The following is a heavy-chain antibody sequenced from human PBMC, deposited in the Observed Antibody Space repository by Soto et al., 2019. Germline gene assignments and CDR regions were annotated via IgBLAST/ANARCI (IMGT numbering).Heavy chain of an antibody. D-gene: IGHD6-13*01. CDR3: ARGSSNWAYYFDF. V-gene: IGHV3-48*02. J-gene: IGHJ4*02. Sequence: EVHLVESGGGLVQPGGSLRLSCAASGFTFSSYSLNWVRQAPGKGLEWVSYITSSGTTVYYADSVRGRFTISRDNAKNSLYLQMNSLRDDDTAVDYCARGSSNWAYYFDFWGQGTLVPVSS. CDR1: GFTFSSYS. CDR2: ITSSGTTV.